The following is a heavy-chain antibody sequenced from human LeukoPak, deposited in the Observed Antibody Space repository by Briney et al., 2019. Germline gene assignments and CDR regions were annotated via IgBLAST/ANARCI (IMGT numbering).Heavy chain of an antibody. CDR3: AKDQDFYYGSGSALDY. D-gene: IGHD3-10*01. CDR1: GFSFSRYA. Sequence: PGGSLRLSCAASGFSFSRYAMTWVRQAPGKRLEWVSVISGGGDRVDYAESVKGRFTISRDNSKNTLYLQMNSLRAEDTAVYFCAKDQDFYYGSGSALDYWGQGTLVTVSS. V-gene: IGHV3-23*01. CDR2: ISGGGDRV. J-gene: IGHJ4*02.